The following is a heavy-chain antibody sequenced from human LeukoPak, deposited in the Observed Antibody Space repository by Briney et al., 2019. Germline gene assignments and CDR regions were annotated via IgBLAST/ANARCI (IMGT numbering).Heavy chain of an antibody. Sequence: SETLSLTCAVYGGSFSGYYWSWIRQPPGKGLEWIGEINHSGSTNYNPSLKSRVTISADTSKNQFSLKLSSVTAADTAVYYCARGYPPGWFDPWGQGTLVTVSS. CDR2: INHSGST. J-gene: IGHJ5*02. CDR3: ARGYPPGWFDP. CDR1: GGSFSGYY. D-gene: IGHD7-27*01. V-gene: IGHV4-34*01.